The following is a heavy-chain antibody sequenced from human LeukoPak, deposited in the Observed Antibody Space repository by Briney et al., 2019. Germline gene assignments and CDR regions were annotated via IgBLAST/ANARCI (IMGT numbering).Heavy chain of an antibody. CDR3: ARDPAASAAANRAYYYYYMDV. CDR1: GFTFSDYY. CDR2: ISYDGSNK. D-gene: IGHD2-2*01. Sequence: PGGSLRLSCAASGFTFSDYYMSWVRQAPGKGLEWVAVISYDGSNKYYADSVKGRFTISRDNSENTLYVQMNSLRAEDTAVYYCARDPAASAAANRAYYYYYMDVWGKGTTVTVS. V-gene: IGHV3-30*03. J-gene: IGHJ6*03.